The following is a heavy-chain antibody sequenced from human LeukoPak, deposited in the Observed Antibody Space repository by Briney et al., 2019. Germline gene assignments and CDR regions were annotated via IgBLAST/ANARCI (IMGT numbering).Heavy chain of an antibody. CDR2: ITNSGSTI. Sequence: GSLRLSCAASGFTFSDYNMNWVRQAPGKGLEWVSYITNSGSTIHYADSVKGRFTISRDNAKNSLYLQMNSLRAEDTAVYYCARSIGLTGGGVDVWGQGTTVTVSS. D-gene: IGHD3-9*01. J-gene: IGHJ6*02. V-gene: IGHV3-11*01. CDR1: GFTFSDYN. CDR3: ARSIGLTGGGVDV.